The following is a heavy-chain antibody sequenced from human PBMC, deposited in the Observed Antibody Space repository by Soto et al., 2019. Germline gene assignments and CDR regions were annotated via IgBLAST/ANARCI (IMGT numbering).Heavy chain of an antibody. V-gene: IGHV1-18*01. Sequence: ASVKVSCKASGYTFTSYGISWVRQAPGQGLEWMGIISAYNGSTNYAQKLQGRVTMTRDTSTSTAYMELSSLRSEDTAVYYCARDGCGGDCYDYYYYGMDVWGQGTTVTVSS. J-gene: IGHJ6*02. CDR2: ISAYNGST. CDR3: ARDGCGGDCYDYYYYGMDV. CDR1: GYTFTSYG. D-gene: IGHD2-21*02.